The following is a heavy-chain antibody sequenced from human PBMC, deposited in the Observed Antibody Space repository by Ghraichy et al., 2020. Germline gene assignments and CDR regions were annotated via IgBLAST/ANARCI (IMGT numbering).Heavy chain of an antibody. CDR1: GVTVSSNY. V-gene: IGHV3-53*01. D-gene: IGHD4-11*01. CDR3: ARTTSDYNFYYFDY. Sequence: ESLNISCAVSGVTVSSNYMSWVRQAPGKGLEWVSVIYSGGETHYADSVKGRFTISRDNSKNTLYLQLNSLRVEDTAVYYCARTTSDYNFYYFDYWGQGTLVTVSS. CDR2: IYSGGET. J-gene: IGHJ4*02.